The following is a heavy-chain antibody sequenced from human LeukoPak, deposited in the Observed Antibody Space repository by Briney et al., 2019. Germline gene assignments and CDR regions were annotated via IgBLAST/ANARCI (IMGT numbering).Heavy chain of an antibody. D-gene: IGHD6-25*01. V-gene: IGHV1-2*02. J-gene: IGHJ4*02. CDR1: GYTFTGYY. CDR3: ARERTPGSGYGVDY. CDR2: INPNSGGT. Sequence: ASVKVSCKASGYTFTGYYMHWVRQAPGQGLEWMGWINPNSGGTNYAQKFQGRVTMTGDRSISTAYMELSRLRSDDTAVCYCARERTPGSGYGVDYWGQGTVVTVSS.